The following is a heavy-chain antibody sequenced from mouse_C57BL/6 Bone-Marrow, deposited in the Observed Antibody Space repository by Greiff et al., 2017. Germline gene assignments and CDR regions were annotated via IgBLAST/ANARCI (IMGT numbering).Heavy chain of an antibody. Sequence: QVQLKQPGTELVKPGASVKLSCKASGYTFTSYWMHWVKQRPGQGLEWIGIINPSNGGTNYNEKFKSKATLTVDKSSSTAYMQLSSLTSEDSSGYDGARGSFIAAIAYWGQGTLVTVSA. V-gene: IGHV1-53*01. CDR2: INPSNGGT. J-gene: IGHJ3*01. D-gene: IGHD1-1*01. CDR3: ARGSFIAAIAY. CDR1: GYTFTSYW.